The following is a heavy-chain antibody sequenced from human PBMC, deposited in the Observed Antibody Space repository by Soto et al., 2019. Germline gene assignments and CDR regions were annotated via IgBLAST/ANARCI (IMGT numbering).Heavy chain of an antibody. J-gene: IGHJ3*02. D-gene: IGHD1-26*01. CDR3: ARSGYYGNSIVGAPDAFDI. CDR1: GFTFSSYS. Sequence: EVQLVESGGGLVQPGGSLRLSCAASGFTFSSYSMNWVRQAPGKGLEWVSYISSSSSTIYYADSVKGRFTISRDNAKNSLYLQMNSLRDEDTAVYYCARSGYYGNSIVGAPDAFDIWGQGTMVTVSS. V-gene: IGHV3-48*02. CDR2: ISSSSSTI.